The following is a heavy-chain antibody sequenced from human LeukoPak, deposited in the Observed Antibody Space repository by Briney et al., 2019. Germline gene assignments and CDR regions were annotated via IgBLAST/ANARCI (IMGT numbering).Heavy chain of an antibody. CDR3: ATGQYYDELCDY. V-gene: IGHV3-33*01. D-gene: IGHD3-22*01. CDR1: GFTFSSYG. CDR2: IWYDGSNK. J-gene: IGHJ4*02. Sequence: GGSLRLPCAASGFTFSSYGMHWVRQAPGKGLEWVAVIWYDGSNKYYADSVKGRFTISRDNSKNTLYLQMNSLRAEDTAVYYCATGQYYDELCDYWGQGTLVTVSS.